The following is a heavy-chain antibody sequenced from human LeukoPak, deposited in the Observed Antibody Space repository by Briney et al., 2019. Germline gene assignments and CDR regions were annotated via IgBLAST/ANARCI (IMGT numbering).Heavy chain of an antibody. CDR2: IYYTGST. CDR3: ARSYGLGSYFDY. V-gene: IGHV4-59*01. J-gene: IGHJ4*02. D-gene: IGHD3-10*01. Sequence: SETLSLTWTVSGGSINSYYWSWIRQPPGKGLEWIGYIYYTGSTKYNPSLKSRVTISVDTSKNQFSLKLRSVTAADTAVYYCARSYGLGSYFDYWGQGTLVTVSS. CDR1: GGSINSYY.